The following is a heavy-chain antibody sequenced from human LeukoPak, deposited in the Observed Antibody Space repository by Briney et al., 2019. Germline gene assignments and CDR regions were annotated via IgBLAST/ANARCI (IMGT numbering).Heavy chain of an antibody. CDR2: IRYDGSNK. J-gene: IGHJ5*02. Sequence: GGSLRLSCAASGFTFSSYGMHWVRQAPGKGLEWVAFIRYDGSNKYYADSVKGRFTISRDNSKNTLYLQMNSLRAEDTAVYYCAKDPPVANWNWLDPWGQGTLVTVSS. V-gene: IGHV3-30*02. CDR3: AKDPPVANWNWLDP. D-gene: IGHD7-27*01. CDR1: GFTFSSYG.